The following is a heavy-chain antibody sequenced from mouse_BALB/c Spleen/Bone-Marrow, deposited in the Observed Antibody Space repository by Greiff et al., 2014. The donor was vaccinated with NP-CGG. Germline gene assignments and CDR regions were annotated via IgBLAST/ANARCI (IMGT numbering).Heavy chain of an antibody. V-gene: IGHV14-3*02. Sequence: DVKLQESXAELVKPGAPVKLSCTASGFNIKDTYMHWVKQRPEQGLEWIGRIDPANGNTKYDPKFQGKATITADTSSNTAYLQLSSLTSEDTAVYYCATYYYGSSWGFAYWGQGTLVTVSA. CDR3: ATYYYGSSWGFAY. CDR1: GFNIKDTY. J-gene: IGHJ3*01. D-gene: IGHD1-1*01. CDR2: IDPANGNT.